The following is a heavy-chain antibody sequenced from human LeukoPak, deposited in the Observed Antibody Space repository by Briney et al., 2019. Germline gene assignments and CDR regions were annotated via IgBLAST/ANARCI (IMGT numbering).Heavy chain of an antibody. Sequence: GGSLRLSCAASGFTVSSNYMTWVRQAPGKGLEWVSVIYSGGSTYYADSGKGRFTISRDNSKNTLYLQMNSLRAEDTAVYYCARGNDYGGPWYYFDYWGQGTLVTVSS. CDR3: ARGNDYGGPWYYFDY. V-gene: IGHV3-53*01. J-gene: IGHJ4*02. CDR1: GFTVSSNY. CDR2: IYSGGST. D-gene: IGHD4-23*01.